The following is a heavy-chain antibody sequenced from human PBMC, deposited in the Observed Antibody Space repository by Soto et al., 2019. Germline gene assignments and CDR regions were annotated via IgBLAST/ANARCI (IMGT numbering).Heavy chain of an antibody. Sequence: KPSETLSLTCTVSGGSVSSGSYYWSWIRQPPGKGLEWIGYIYYSGSTNYNPSLKSRVTISVDTSKNQFSLKLSSVTAADTAVYYCARAGSGSFNWFDPWGQGTLVTVSS. D-gene: IGHD3-10*01. V-gene: IGHV4-61*01. CDR2: IYYSGST. CDR3: ARAGSGSFNWFDP. J-gene: IGHJ5*02. CDR1: GGSVSSGSYY.